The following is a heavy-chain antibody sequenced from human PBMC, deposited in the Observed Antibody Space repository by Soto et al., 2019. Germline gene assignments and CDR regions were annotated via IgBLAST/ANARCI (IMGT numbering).Heavy chain of an antibody. CDR2: INHSGST. V-gene: IGHV4-34*01. Sequence: AGTLCMACAVCGVAYSGYYWSWIHQTPGKGLEWIGEINHSGSTNYNPSLKSRVTISVDTSKNQFSLKLSSVTAADTAVYYCASRRAYYDFWSGYYSAPGWFAPWGQGPLVTVSS. CDR1: GVAYSGYY. D-gene: IGHD3-3*01. CDR3: ASRRAYYDFWSGYYSAPGWFAP. J-gene: IGHJ5*02.